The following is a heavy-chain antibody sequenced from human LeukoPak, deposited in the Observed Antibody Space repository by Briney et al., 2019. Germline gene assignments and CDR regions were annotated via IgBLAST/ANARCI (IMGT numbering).Heavy chain of an antibody. D-gene: IGHD5-12*01. CDR2: IYSGGST. V-gene: IGHV3-66*01. CDR3: ARAPMENSGYDYGHGMDV. J-gene: IGHJ6*02. CDR1: GFTVSSNY. Sequence: PGGSLRLSCAASGFTVSSNYMSWVRQAPGKGLEWVSVIYSGGSTYYADSVKGRFTISRDNSKNTLYLQMNSLRAEDTAVYYCARAPMENSGYDYGHGMDVWGQGTTVTVSS.